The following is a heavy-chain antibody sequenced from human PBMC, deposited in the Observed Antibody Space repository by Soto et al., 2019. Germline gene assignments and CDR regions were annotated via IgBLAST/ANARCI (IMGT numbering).Heavy chain of an antibody. CDR2: IIPIFGTP. V-gene: IGHV1-69*06. Sequence: QVQLVKSGAEVKKPGSSLKVSCRASGGTFNNYVINWVRQAPGQGLEWMAGIIPIFGTPNYAQKFQGRVTITADKSTSTAYMELNSLRSEDTAVYYCAGRCDGTNCLAHFDYWGQGTLVTVSS. D-gene: IGHD2-2*01. J-gene: IGHJ4*02. CDR3: AGRCDGTNCLAHFDY. CDR1: GGTFNNYV.